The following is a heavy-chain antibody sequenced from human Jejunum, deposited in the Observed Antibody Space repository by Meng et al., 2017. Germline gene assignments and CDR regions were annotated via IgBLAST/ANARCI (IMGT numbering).Heavy chain of an antibody. D-gene: IGHD1-26*01. V-gene: IGHV4-61*08. J-gene: IGHJ4*02. CDR3: ARDHMGSLDY. Sequence: QVQLQASGPGLVRPSETLSLICTVSGGSVSRAGYQWGWIRQPPGKGLEWIGYASTNYNPSLKSRVTISLDTSRNQFSLSLSSVTAADTAVYYCARDHMGSLDYWGQGTLVTVSS. CDR1: GGSVSRAGYQ. CDR2: AST.